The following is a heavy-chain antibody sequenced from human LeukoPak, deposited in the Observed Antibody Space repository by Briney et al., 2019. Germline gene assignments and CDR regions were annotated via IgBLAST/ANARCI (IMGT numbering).Heavy chain of an antibody. CDR1: GGSFSGYY. Sequence: SETLSLTCAVYGGSFSGYYWSWIRQPPGKGLEWIGEINHSGSTNYNPSLKSRVTISVDTSKNQFSLKLSSATAADTAVYYCARDDSSSWYKFDYWGQGTLVTVSP. D-gene: IGHD6-13*01. V-gene: IGHV4-34*01. CDR3: ARDDSSSWYKFDY. CDR2: INHSGST. J-gene: IGHJ4*02.